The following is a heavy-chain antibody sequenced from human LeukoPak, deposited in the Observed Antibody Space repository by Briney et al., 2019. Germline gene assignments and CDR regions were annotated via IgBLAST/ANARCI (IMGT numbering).Heavy chain of an antibody. V-gene: IGHV3-23*01. Sequence: GGSLRLSCAASGFTFRKYGMSWVRQAPGKGLEWVSAISASGSDTYYADSVKGRFTISRDNSKNTVSMQMSSLRAEDTAVYYCARDKLGMRGYFDYWGQGTLVTVSS. J-gene: IGHJ4*02. CDR2: ISASGSDT. CDR3: ARDKLGMRGYFDY. CDR1: GFTFRKYG. D-gene: IGHD7-27*01.